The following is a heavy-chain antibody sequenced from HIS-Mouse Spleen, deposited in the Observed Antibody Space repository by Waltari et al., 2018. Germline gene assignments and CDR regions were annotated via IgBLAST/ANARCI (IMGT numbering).Heavy chain of an antibody. D-gene: IGHD1-26*01. V-gene: IGHV1-24*01. J-gene: IGHJ4*02. Sequence: QVQLVQSGAEVKKPGASVKVSCTVSGYTLPELSMHGGRQAPGKVLEWMGGFDPEDGETIYAQKFQCRVTMTEDTSTDTAYMELSSLRSEDTAVYYCATEYSRGGATDWGQGTLVTVSS. CDR3: ATEYSRGGATD. CDR1: GYTLPELS. CDR2: FDPEDGET.